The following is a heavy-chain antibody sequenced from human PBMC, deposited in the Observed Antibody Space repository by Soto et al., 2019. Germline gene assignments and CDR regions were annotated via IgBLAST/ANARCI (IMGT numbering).Heavy chain of an antibody. CDR3: AKDGDLRGYGDGVNWFDP. Sequence: GGSLRLSCAASGFTFDDYAMHWVRQAPGKGLEWVSGISWNSGSIGYADSVKGRFTISRDNAKNSLYLQMNSLRAEDTALYYCAKDGDLRGYGDGVNWFDPWGQGTLVTVSS. CDR2: ISWNSGSI. J-gene: IGHJ5*02. D-gene: IGHD3-10*01. V-gene: IGHV3-9*01. CDR1: GFTFDDYA.